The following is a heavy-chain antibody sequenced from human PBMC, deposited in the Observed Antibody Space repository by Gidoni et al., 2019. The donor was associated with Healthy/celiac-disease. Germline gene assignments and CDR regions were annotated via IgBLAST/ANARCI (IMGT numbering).Heavy chain of an antibody. V-gene: IGHV4-34*01. CDR2: INHSGST. Sequence: QVQLQQWGAGLLKPSETLSLTCAVYGGSFSGYYWSWIRQPPGKGLEWIGEINHSGSTNYNPSLKSRVTISVDTSKNQFSLKLSSVTAADTAVYYCARGSRAGVYYYYYYMDVWGKGTTVTVSS. CDR3: ARGSRAGVYYYYYYMDV. J-gene: IGHJ6*03. CDR1: GGSFSGYY. D-gene: IGHD3-10*01.